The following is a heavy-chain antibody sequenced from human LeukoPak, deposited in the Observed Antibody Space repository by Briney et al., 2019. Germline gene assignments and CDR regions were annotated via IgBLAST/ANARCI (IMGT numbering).Heavy chain of an antibody. J-gene: IGHJ4*02. CDR2: IRYDGSNK. CDR3: AKYKRDIVAT. D-gene: IGHD5-12*01. V-gene: IGHV3-30*02. CDR1: GFTFSSYG. Sequence: QAGGSLRLSCAASGFTFSSYGMHWVRQAPGKGLEWVAFIRYDGSNKYYADSVKGRFTISRDNSKNTLYLQVNSLRAEDTAVYYCAKYKRDIVATWGQGTLVTVSS.